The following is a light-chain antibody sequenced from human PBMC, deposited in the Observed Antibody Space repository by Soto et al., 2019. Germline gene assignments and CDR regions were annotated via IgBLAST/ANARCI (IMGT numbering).Light chain of an antibody. CDR3: SSYTSSSTLAV. CDR1: SSDVGGYNY. Sequence: QSSLTQPASVSGSPGQSITISCIGTSSDVGGYNYVSWYQQHPGKAPKLMIYEVNNRPSGVSNRFSGSKSGNTASLTISGLQAEDEADYYCSSYTSSSTLAVFGGGTKVTVL. V-gene: IGLV2-14*01. CDR2: EVN. J-gene: IGLJ3*02.